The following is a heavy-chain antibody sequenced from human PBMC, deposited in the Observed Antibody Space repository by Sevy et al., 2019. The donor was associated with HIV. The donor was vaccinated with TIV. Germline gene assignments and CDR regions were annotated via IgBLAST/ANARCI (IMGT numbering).Heavy chain of an antibody. V-gene: IGHV3-11*06. CDR3: ARDRRNYGGQYFDF. J-gene: IGHJ4*02. D-gene: IGHD4-17*01. CDR2: ISSGTTYT. Sequence: GGSLRLSREASGFTFSDYYMSWIRQAPGKGLEWISYISSGTTYTNYADSVKGRFTISRDNAKNSLHLQMNSLTAGDTAVYYCARDRRNYGGQYFDFWGQGTLVTVSS. CDR1: GFTFSDYY.